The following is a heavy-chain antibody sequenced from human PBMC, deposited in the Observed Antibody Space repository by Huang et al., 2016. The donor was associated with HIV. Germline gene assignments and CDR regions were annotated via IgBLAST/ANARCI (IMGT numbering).Heavy chain of an antibody. V-gene: IGHV1-18*01. Sequence: QGQLVQSGPEVKKPGASVKVSCKASGYRFASFGVSWVRQAPGQGLEWMGWINAHNHNTNYAQNRQGRFIMTTDTSTSTAYMELRSLRSDDTAVYYCARPGYYYDNSGYRSTYAFDLWGQGTLVTVSS. J-gene: IGHJ3*01. D-gene: IGHD3-22*01. CDR2: INAHNHNT. CDR3: ARPGYYYDNSGYRSTYAFDL. CDR1: GYRFASFG.